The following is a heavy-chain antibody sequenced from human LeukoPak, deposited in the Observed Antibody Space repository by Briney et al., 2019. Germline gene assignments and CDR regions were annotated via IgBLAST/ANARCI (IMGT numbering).Heavy chain of an antibody. Sequence: PGGSLRLSCAAPGLTFTNAWMSWVRQAPGKGLEWVGRIKSKSDGGTTDYAAPVNGRFTISRDDSKNTQYLQMNSLKTEDTAVYYCVDTPFDYWGQGTLVTVSS. J-gene: IGHJ4*02. D-gene: IGHD5-18*01. CDR2: IKSKSDGGTT. CDR3: VDTPFDY. V-gene: IGHV3-15*01. CDR1: GLTFTNAW.